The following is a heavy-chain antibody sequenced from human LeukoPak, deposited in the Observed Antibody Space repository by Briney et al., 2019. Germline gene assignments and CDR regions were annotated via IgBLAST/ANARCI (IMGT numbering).Heavy chain of an antibody. D-gene: IGHD1-26*01. Sequence: SETLSLTCTVSGGSISSYYWSWIRQPPGKGLEWIGNIYYSGSTNYNPSLKSRVTISVDTSKNQFSLKLSSVTAADTAVYYCARWPVGATKNYYYYYMDVWGKGTTVTVSS. J-gene: IGHJ6*03. CDR3: ARWPVGATKNYYYYYMDV. CDR2: IYYSGST. CDR1: GGSISSYY. V-gene: IGHV4-59*08.